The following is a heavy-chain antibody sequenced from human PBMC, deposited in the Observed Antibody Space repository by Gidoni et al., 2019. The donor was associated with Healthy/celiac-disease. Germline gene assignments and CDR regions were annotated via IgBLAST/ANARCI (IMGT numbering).Heavy chain of an antibody. V-gene: IGHV4-39*01. J-gene: IGHJ2*01. CDR1: GGSISSSSYY. CDR3: ARGVALVVVTYWYFDL. Sequence: QLQLQESGPGLVKPSETLSLTCTVSGGSISSSSYYWGWIRQPPGKGLEWIGSIYYSGSTYYNPSLKSRVTISVDTSKNQFSLKLSSVTAADTAVYYCARGVALVVVTYWYFDLWGRGTLVTVSS. D-gene: IGHD2-21*02. CDR2: IYYSGST.